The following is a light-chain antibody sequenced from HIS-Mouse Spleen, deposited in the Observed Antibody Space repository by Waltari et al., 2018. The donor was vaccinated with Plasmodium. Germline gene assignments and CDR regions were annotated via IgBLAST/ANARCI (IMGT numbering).Light chain of an antibody. CDR2: AAS. V-gene: IGKV1-8*01. CDR3: QQYYSYSYT. Sequence: AIVMTQSPATFSASTGDRATLTCRASQGISSYLAWYQQKPGKAPKLLIYAASTLQSGIPARFSGSGSGTDFTLTISSLQSEDFAAYYCQQYYSYSYTFGHGTKLDIK. CDR1: QGISSY. J-gene: IGKJ2*01.